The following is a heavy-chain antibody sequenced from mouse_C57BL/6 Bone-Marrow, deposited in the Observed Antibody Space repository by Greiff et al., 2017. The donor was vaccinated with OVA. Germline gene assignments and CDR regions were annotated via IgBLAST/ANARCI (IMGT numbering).Heavy chain of an antibody. J-gene: IGHJ2*01. D-gene: IGHD1-1*01. CDR3: ARKNNYSGSSCYFDY. V-gene: IGHV1-64*01. CDR1: GYTFTSYW. Sequence: QVQLQQPGAELVKPGASVKLSCKASGYTFTSYWMHWVKQRPGQGLEWIGMIHPNSGSTNYNEKFKSKATMTVDKSSSTAYMQLSLLTSEDSAVYYCARKNNYSGSSCYFDYWGQGTTLTVSS. CDR2: IHPNSGST.